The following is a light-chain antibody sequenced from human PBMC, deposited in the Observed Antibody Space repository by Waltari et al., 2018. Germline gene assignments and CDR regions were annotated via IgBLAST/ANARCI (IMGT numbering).Light chain of an antibody. V-gene: IGLV4-69*01. CDR3: QTGGHGTWV. Sequence: QLVLTQSPSASASLGASVKLTCTLDSGHSSNIVAWLQQQPEKGPRYLMKINSDGSHSKGDEIPDRFSGSSSGAERCLTISSVQSEDEADSYCQTGGHGTWVFGGGTKLTVL. CDR2: INSDGSH. CDR1: SGHSSNI. J-gene: IGLJ3*02.